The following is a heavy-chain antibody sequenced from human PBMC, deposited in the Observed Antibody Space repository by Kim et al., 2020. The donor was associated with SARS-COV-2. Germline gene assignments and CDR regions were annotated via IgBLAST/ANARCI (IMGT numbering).Heavy chain of an antibody. J-gene: IGHJ6*02. Sequence: SETLSLTCTVSGGSISSYYWSWIRQPPGKGLEWIGYIYYSGSTNYNPSLKSRVTISVDTSKNQFPLKLSSVTAADTAVYYCARLSGRTGTTHFYYYGMDVWGQESTVTVSS. CDR1: GGSISSYY. CDR3: ARLSGRTGTTHFYYYGMDV. V-gene: IGHV4-59*13. CDR2: IYYSGST. D-gene: IGHD1-1*01.